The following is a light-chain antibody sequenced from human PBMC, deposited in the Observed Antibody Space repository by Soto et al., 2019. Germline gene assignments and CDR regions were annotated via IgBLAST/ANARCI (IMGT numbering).Light chain of an antibody. J-gene: IGLJ2*01. CDR3: SSYTTSSTLV. CDR2: EVS. V-gene: IGLV2-18*02. Sequence: QSALTQPPSVSGSPGQSVTISCTGTSSDVGYYNRVSWYQQPPGTAPKLMVFEVSNRPSGVPDRFSGSKSGNTASLTISGLQAEDEDDYYCSSYTTSSTLVFGGGTQLTVL. CDR1: SSDVGYYNR.